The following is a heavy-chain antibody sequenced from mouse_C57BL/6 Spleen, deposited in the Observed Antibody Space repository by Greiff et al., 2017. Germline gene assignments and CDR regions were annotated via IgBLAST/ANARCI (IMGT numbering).Heavy chain of an antibody. V-gene: IGHV1-52*01. CDR2: IDPSDSET. Sequence: QVQLQQPGAELVRPGSSVKLSCKASGYTFTSYWMHWVKQRPIQGLEWIGNIDPSDSETHYNQKFKDKATLTVDKSSSTAYMKLSSLTSEDSAVYYCARGILYYGSSYAFDYWGQGTTLTVSS. J-gene: IGHJ2*01. CDR3: ARGILYYGSSYAFDY. CDR1: GYTFTSYW. D-gene: IGHD1-1*01.